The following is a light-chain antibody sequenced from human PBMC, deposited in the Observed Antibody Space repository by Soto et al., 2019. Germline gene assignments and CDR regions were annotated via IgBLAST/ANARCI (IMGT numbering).Light chain of an antibody. Sequence: EIVMTQSPATLSVSPGERATLSCRASQSVSSNLAWYQQNPGQAPRLLIYGASTRATGIPARFSGSGSGTEFTLTISSLQSEDFAVYYCQQYNNWPLTLGGGTKVELK. CDR2: GAS. V-gene: IGKV3-15*01. CDR3: QQYNNWPLT. CDR1: QSVSSN. J-gene: IGKJ4*01.